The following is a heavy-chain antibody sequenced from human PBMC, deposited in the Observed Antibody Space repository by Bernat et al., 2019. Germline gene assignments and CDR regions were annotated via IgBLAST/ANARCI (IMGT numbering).Heavy chain of an antibody. CDR3: ASDSGG. CDR2: IKQDGSEK. J-gene: IGHJ4*02. Sequence: EVQLVESGGGLVQPGGSLRLSCAASGFTFTSYWMRWVRQAPGKGLGWVSSIKQDGSEKYYVDSVKGRFTISRDNAKNSLYLQMNSVRAEDTAVYYCASDSGGGGKGTMVTVSS. V-gene: IGHV3-7*01. D-gene: IGHD3-10*01. CDR1: GFTFTSYW.